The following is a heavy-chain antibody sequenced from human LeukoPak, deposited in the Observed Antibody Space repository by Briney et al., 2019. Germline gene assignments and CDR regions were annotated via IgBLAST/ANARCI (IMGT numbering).Heavy chain of an antibody. Sequence: SETLSLTCAVYGGSFSGDYWSWIRQPPGKGLEWIGEINHSGRTNYKPSLKSRVTISVDTSKNQFSLKLTSVTAADTAGYYCARLKCSSTSCFYYYMDVWGKGTTVTISS. J-gene: IGHJ6*03. CDR3: ARLKCSSTSCFYYYMDV. CDR2: INHSGRT. V-gene: IGHV4-34*01. CDR1: GGSFSGDY. D-gene: IGHD2-2*01.